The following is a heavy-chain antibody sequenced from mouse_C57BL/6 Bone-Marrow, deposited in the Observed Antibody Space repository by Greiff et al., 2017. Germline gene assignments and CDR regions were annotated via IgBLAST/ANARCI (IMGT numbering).Heavy chain of an antibody. CDR1: GYTFTSYD. V-gene: IGHV1-85*01. J-gene: IGHJ1*03. D-gene: IGHD1-1*01. CDR3: ARLEFDGSSGDWYFDV. CDR2: IYPRDGST. Sequence: QVQLKESGPELVKPGASVKLSCKASGYTFTSYDINWVKQRPGQGLAWIGWIYPRDGSTKYNEKFKGKATLTVDTSSRTAYMELHSLTSEDSAVYFCARLEFDGSSGDWYFDVWGTGTTVTVSS.